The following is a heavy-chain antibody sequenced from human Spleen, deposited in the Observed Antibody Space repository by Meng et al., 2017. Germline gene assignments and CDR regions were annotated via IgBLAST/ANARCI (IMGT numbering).Heavy chain of an antibody. CDR3: ARSITMRFDY. D-gene: IGHD3-10*01. CDR1: GFTFSSYG. J-gene: IGHJ4*02. V-gene: IGHV3-30*19. Sequence: GESLKISCAASGFTFSSYGMHWVRQAPGKGLEWVAVIWYDGSNKYYADSVKGRFTISRDNSKNTLYLQMNSLRAEDTAVYYCARSITMRFDYWGQGTLVTVSS. CDR2: IWYDGSNK.